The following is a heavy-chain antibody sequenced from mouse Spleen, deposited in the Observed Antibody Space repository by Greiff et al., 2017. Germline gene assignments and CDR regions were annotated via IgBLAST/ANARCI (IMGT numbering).Heavy chain of an antibody. CDR1: GFNIKDYY. CDR2: IDPEDGDT. J-gene: IGHJ2*01. CDR3: TTYGNFLPYYFDY. V-gene: IGHV14-1*01. Sequence: VQLQQSGAELVRPGASVKLSCTASGFNIKDYYMHWVKQRPEQGLEWIGRIDPEDGDTEYAPKFQGKATMTADTSSNTAYLQLSSLTSEDTAVYYCTTYGNFLPYYFDYWGQGTTLTVSS. D-gene: IGHD2-1*01.